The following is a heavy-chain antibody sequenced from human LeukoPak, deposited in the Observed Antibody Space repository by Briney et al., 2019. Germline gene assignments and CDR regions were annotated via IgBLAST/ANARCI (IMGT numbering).Heavy chain of an antibody. CDR2: ISWNSGSI. CDR1: GFTFDDYA. CDR3: AKDNSYDSSGYNYFDY. J-gene: IGHJ4*02. Sequence: GRSPRLSCAASGFTFDDYAMHWVRQAPGKGLEWVSGISWNSGSIGYADSVKGRFTISRDNAKNSLYLQMNSLRAEDMALYYCAKDNSYDSSGYNYFDYWGQGTLVTVSS. V-gene: IGHV3-9*03. D-gene: IGHD3-22*01.